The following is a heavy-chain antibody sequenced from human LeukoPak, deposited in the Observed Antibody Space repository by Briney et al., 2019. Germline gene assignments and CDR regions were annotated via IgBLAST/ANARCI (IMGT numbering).Heavy chain of an antibody. CDR3: ARELASGSYSPFDY. Sequence: SETLSLTCTVSGGSISSYYWSWIRQPPGKGLEWIGYIYYSGSTNYNPSLKSRVTISVDTSKNQFSLKLSPVTAADTAVYYCARELASGSYSPFDYWGQGTLVTVSS. CDR2: IYYSGST. V-gene: IGHV4-59*01. J-gene: IGHJ4*02. D-gene: IGHD3-10*01. CDR1: GGSISSYY.